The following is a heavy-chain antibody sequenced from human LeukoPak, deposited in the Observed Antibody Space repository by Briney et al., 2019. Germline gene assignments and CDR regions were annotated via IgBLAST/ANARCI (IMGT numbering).Heavy chain of an antibody. V-gene: IGHV3-21*01. CDR2: ISSSSSYI. D-gene: IGHD3-16*01. J-gene: IGHJ4*02. Sequence: GGSLRLSCAASGFTFSSYSMNWVRQAPGKGLEWVSSISSSSSYIYYADSVKGRFIISRDTAKNSLYLQMNSLRAEDTAVYYCVRGMGGGVSNFDYWGQGTLVTVSS. CDR3: VRGMGGGVSNFDY. CDR1: GFTFSSYS.